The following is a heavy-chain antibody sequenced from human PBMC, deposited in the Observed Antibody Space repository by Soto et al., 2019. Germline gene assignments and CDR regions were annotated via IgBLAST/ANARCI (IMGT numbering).Heavy chain of an antibody. V-gene: IGHV1-2*04. CDR1: GYTFTGYY. Sequence: GASVKVSCKASGYTFTGYYMHWVRQAPGQGLEWMGWINPNSGGTNYAQKFQGWVTMTRDTSISTAYMELSRLRSDDTAVYYCARESYYGSGSLFDHHYYYGMDVSGQATTVTVSS. J-gene: IGHJ6*02. D-gene: IGHD3-10*01. CDR2: INPNSGGT. CDR3: ARESYYGSGSLFDHHYYYGMDV.